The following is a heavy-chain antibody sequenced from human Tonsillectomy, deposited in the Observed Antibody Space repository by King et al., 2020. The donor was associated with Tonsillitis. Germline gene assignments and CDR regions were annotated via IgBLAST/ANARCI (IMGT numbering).Heavy chain of an antibody. V-gene: IGHV4-30-4*01. CDR3: ASVHYYDFLDY. CDR1: GGCISSGDYF. Sequence: QLQESGPGLVKPSQTLSLTCTVSGGCISSGDYFWSWIRQPPGKGLEWIGYIYYSGGTYYNPSLKSRVTISVDSSKNQFSLKLSSVTAADTAVYYCASVHYYDFLDYWGQGTLVTVSS. J-gene: IGHJ4*02. CDR2: IYYSGGT. D-gene: IGHD3-22*01.